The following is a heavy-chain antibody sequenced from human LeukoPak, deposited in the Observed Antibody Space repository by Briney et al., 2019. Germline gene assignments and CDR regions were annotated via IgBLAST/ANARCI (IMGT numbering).Heavy chain of an antibody. CDR1: GFIFGDYA. D-gene: IGHD6-13*01. CDR3: TRRGLSSSWFPLGY. Sequence: HPGGSLRLSCTASGFIFGDYAMTWVRQAPGKGLEWVGFIRSKAYGGTTEYAASVKGRFTISRDDSKSTAYLQMNSLKTEDTAVYYCTRRGLSSSWFPLGYWGQGTLVTVSS. V-gene: IGHV3-49*04. J-gene: IGHJ4*02. CDR2: IRSKAYGGTT.